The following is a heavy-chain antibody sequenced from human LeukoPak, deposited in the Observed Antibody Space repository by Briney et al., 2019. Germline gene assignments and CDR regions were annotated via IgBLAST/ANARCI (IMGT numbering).Heavy chain of an antibody. D-gene: IGHD1-26*01. CDR2: IIPILGIA. Sequence: SVKVSRKASGGTFSSYAISWVRQAPGQGLEWMGRIIPILGIANYAQKFQGRVTITADKSTSTAYMELSSLRSEDTAVYYCATSGSYHYYFDYWGQGTLVTVSS. CDR3: ATSGSYHYYFDY. V-gene: IGHV1-69*04. CDR1: GGTFSSYA. J-gene: IGHJ4*02.